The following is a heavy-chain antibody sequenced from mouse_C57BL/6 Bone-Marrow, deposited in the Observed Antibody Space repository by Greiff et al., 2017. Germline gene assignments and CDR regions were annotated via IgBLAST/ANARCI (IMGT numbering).Heavy chain of an antibody. D-gene: IGHD3-1*01. V-gene: IGHV1-15*01. CDR2: IDPETGGT. J-gene: IGHJ2*01. Sequence: QVTLKVCGAELVRPGASVTLSCKASGYTFTDYEMHWVKQTPVHGLEWIGAIDPETGGTAYNQKFKGKAILTADKSSSTAYMELRSLTSEDSAVYYCTRSARGFDYWGQGTTLTVSS. CDR3: TRSARGFDY. CDR1: GYTFTDYE.